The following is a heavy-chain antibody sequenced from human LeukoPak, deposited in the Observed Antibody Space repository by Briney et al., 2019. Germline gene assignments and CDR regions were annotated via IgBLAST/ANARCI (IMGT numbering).Heavy chain of an antibody. D-gene: IGHD2-8*01. CDR2: IYYSGST. CDR3: ARVRVLMVYGYDNWFDP. V-gene: IGHV4-30-4*01. Sequence: SQTLSLTCTVSGGSISSGDYYWSWIRQPPGKGLEWIGYIYYSGSTYYNPSLKSRVTISVDTSKNQFSLKLSSVTAADTAVYYCARVRVLMVYGYDNWFDPWGQGTLVTVSS. J-gene: IGHJ5*02. CDR1: GGSISSGDYY.